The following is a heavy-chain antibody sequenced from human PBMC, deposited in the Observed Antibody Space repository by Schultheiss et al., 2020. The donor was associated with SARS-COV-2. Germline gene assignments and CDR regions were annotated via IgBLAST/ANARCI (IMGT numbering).Heavy chain of an antibody. CDR1: GGSISSYY. J-gene: IGHJ3*02. D-gene: IGHD5-24*01. CDR2: IYYSGST. Sequence: GSLRLSCTVSGGSISSYYWSWIRQPPGKGLEWIGYIYYSGSTYYNPSLKSLVTISVDTSKNQFSLKLSSVTAADTAVYYCARQRDDAFDIWGQGTMVTVSS. CDR3: ARQRDDAFDI. V-gene: IGHV4-59*08.